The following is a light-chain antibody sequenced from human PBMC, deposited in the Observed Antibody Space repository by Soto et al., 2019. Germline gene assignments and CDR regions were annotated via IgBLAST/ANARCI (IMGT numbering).Light chain of an antibody. CDR1: SSDVGAYNY. V-gene: IGLV2-14*01. CDR3: SSYTSSSTYV. Sequence: QSVLTQPASVSGSPGQSITISCTGTSSDVGAYNYVSWYQQHPGKAPKLMISEVSNRPSGVSNHFSGSKSGNTASLTISGLQAEDEADYYCSSYTSSSTYVFGTGTKVTVL. CDR2: EVS. J-gene: IGLJ1*01.